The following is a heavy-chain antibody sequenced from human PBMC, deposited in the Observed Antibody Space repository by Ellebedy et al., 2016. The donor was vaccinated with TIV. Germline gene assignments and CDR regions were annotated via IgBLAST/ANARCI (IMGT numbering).Heavy chain of an antibody. CDR3: ARGGGTGTYYSFDH. CDR2: IIPNSGGS. J-gene: IGHJ4*02. CDR1: GYTFTGYY. D-gene: IGHD3-10*01. V-gene: IGHV1-2*02. Sequence: AASVKVSCKASGYTFTGYYMHWVRQAPGQGLEWMGWIIPNSGGSNYAQKFQGRVTMTRDTSINTAYMELSSLRSADTAEYYCARGGGTGTYYSFDHWGQGALVTVSS.